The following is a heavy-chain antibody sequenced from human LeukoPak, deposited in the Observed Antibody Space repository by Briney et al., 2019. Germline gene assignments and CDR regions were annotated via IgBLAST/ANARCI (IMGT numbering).Heavy chain of an antibody. J-gene: IGHJ4*02. Sequence: ASVKVSCKASGYIFTSYDINWVRQATGQGLEWMGWMNPNNGNTGFAQKFQGRVTITRNTSISTAYMELTTLTFDDTAVYYCARGADYYDSSGYYNPNKFDYWGQGTLVTVSS. CDR3: ARGADYYDSSGYYNPNKFDY. CDR1: GYIFTSYD. CDR2: MNPNNGNT. V-gene: IGHV1-8*03. D-gene: IGHD3-22*01.